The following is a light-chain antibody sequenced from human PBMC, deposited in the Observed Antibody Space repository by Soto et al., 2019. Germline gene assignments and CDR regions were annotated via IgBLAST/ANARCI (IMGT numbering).Light chain of an antibody. CDR1: QSVSSY. CDR3: QQRSNWPLT. CDR2: DAS. Sequence: EIVLTQSPATLSLSPGERATLSCRASQSVSSYLAWYQQKPGQAPRLLIYDASNRATGIPARFSGSGSGTDFTLTISSLETEDFEVYYCQQRSNWPLTFGGGTKV. V-gene: IGKV3-11*01. J-gene: IGKJ4*01.